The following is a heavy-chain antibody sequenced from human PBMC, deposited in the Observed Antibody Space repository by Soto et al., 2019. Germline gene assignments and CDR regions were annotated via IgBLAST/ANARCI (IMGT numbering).Heavy chain of an antibody. V-gene: IGHV1-8*01. CDR3: ARGRETYYDFWSGYYRYYYYMDA. CDR2: MNPNSGNT. CDR1: GYTLTSYD. Sequence: ASVKVSCKASGYTLTSYDINWVRQATGQGLEWMGWMNPNSGNTGYAQKFQGRVTMTRNTSISTAYMELSSLRSEDTAVYYCARGRETYYDFWSGYYRYYYYMDAWGKGTTVTVSS. D-gene: IGHD3-3*01. J-gene: IGHJ6*03.